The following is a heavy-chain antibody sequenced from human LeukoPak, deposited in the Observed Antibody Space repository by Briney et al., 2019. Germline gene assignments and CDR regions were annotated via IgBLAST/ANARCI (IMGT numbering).Heavy chain of an antibody. CDR2: ISSSSTTI. CDR3: ARASSYYSSGSYYNSNPYDF. J-gene: IGHJ4*02. Sequence: GGSLRLSCAASGFSFRSYEMNWVRQAPGKGLEWVSYISSSSTTIYYADSVKGRFTISRDNAENSLYLQMNSLRAEDTAVYYCARASSYYSSGSYYNSNPYDFWGQGTLVTVSS. CDR1: GFSFRSYE. D-gene: IGHD3-10*01. V-gene: IGHV3-48*03.